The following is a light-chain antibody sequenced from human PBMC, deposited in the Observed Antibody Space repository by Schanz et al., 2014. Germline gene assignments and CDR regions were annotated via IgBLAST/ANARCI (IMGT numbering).Light chain of an antibody. CDR2: GAS. V-gene: IGKV3-20*01. CDR1: QTVSSSY. CDR3: QQYGSSPKT. Sequence: ETVLTQSPGALSLSPGERATLSCRASQTVSSSYLAWYQQKPGQAPRLLIYGASSRATGIPDRFSGSGSVTDFTLTISTLEPEDFAVYYCQQYGSSPKTFGQGTKLEIK. J-gene: IGKJ2*01.